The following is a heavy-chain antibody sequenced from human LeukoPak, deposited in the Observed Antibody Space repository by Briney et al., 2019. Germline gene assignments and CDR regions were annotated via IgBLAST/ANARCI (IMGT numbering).Heavy chain of an antibody. V-gene: IGHV3-7*05. Sequence: GGSLRLSCAASGFNFRTYWMSWVRQAPGKGLEWVANIKQDGSEKHYVDSVKGRFTISRDNSKNTLYLQMNSLRAEDTAVYYCAKDQGHSSSWYDYWGQGTLVTVSS. CDR1: GFNFRTYW. D-gene: IGHD6-13*01. CDR2: IKQDGSEK. CDR3: AKDQGHSSSWYDY. J-gene: IGHJ4*02.